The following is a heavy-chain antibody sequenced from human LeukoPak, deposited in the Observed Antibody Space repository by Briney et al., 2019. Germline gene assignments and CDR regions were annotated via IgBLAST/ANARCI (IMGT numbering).Heavy chain of an antibody. CDR2: INHSGST. V-gene: IGHV4-34*01. CDR3: AREDWYFDL. CDR1: GGSLTDYY. J-gene: IGHJ2*01. Sequence: SETLSPTCAVYGGSLTDYYWAWIRQPPGKGLEWIGEINHSGSTNYSPSLTSRVTISLDTSKNQFFLKLSSVTAADTAVYYCAREDWYFDLWGRGTLVTVSS.